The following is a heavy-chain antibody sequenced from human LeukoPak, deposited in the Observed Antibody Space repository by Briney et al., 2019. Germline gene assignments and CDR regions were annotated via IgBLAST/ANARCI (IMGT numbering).Heavy chain of an antibody. CDR1: GFTFSDYY. D-gene: IGHD2-2*01. J-gene: IGHJ3*02. V-gene: IGHV3-11*04. Sequence: PGGSLRLSCAASGFTFSDYYMSWIRQAPGKGLEWVSYIVSSGSTIYYADSVKGRFTISRDNAENSLYLQMNSLRAEDTAVYYCATSVVPAALDAFDIWGQGTMVTVSS. CDR3: ATSVVPAALDAFDI. CDR2: IVSSGSTI.